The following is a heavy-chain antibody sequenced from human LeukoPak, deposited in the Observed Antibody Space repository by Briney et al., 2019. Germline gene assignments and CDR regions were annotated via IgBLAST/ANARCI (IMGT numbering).Heavy chain of an antibody. CDR2: ISSSSSYI. J-gene: IGHJ4*02. CDR1: GFTFSTYS. Sequence: GGSLRLSCAASGFTFSTYSMNWVRQAPGRGLEWVSSISSSSSYIYYADSVKGRFTISRDNAKNSLYLQMNSLRAEDTAVYYCARADWDTAMIDYWGQGTLVTVSS. D-gene: IGHD5-18*01. V-gene: IGHV3-21*01. CDR3: ARADWDTAMIDY.